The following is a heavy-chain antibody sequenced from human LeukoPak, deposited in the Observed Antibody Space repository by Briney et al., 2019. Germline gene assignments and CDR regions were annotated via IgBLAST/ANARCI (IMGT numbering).Heavy chain of an antibody. Sequence: GGSLRLSCAAPGFSFSSYSMNWVRQAPGRGLEWVSSISASGNYIYYADSVKGRFTISRDSAENSLYLQMNSLGAEDTAVYYCARGLYYYGTDAFDIWDQGTMVTV. D-gene: IGHD3-16*01. V-gene: IGHV3-21*01. CDR3: ARGLYYYGTDAFDI. CDR1: GFSFSSYS. CDR2: ISASGNYI. J-gene: IGHJ3*02.